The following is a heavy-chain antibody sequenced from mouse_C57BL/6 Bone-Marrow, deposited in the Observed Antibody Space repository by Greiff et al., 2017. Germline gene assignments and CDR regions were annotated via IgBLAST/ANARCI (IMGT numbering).Heavy chain of an antibody. Sequence: EVQLQQSGPGLVKPSQSLSLTCSVTGYSITSGYYWNWIRQFPGNKLEWMGYISYDGSNNYNPSLKNRISITRDTSKNQFFLKLNSVTTEDTATYYCARDPHYYGSSTAYWGQGTLVTVSA. D-gene: IGHD1-1*01. CDR2: ISYDGSN. V-gene: IGHV3-6*01. J-gene: IGHJ3*01. CDR3: ARDPHYYGSSTAY. CDR1: GYSITSGYY.